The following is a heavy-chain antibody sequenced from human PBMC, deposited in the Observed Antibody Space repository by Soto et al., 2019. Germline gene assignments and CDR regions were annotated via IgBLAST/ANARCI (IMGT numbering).Heavy chain of an antibody. CDR1: GGSVSSGSYY. Sequence: SETLSLTCTVSGGSVSSGSYYWSWIRQPPGKGLEWIGYIYYSGSTNYNPFLKSRVTISVDTSKNQFSLKLSSVTAADTAVYYCARDSSGWFRTFDYWGQGTLVTVSS. D-gene: IGHD6-19*01. V-gene: IGHV4-61*01. CDR2: IYYSGST. J-gene: IGHJ4*02. CDR3: ARDSSGWFRTFDY.